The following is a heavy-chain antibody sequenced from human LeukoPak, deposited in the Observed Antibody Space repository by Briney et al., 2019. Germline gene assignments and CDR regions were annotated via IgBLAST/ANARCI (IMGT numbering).Heavy chain of an antibody. CDR3: ARVQTIFGVVIFENWFDP. V-gene: IGHV1-2*02. Sequence: SVKVSCKASGYAFTGYYMHWVRQAPGQGLEWMGWINPNSGGTNYAQKFQGRVTMTRDTSISTAYMELSRLRSDDTAVYYCARVQTIFGVVIFENWFDPWGQGTLVTVSS. J-gene: IGHJ5*02. CDR2: INPNSGGT. CDR1: GYAFTGYY. D-gene: IGHD3-3*01.